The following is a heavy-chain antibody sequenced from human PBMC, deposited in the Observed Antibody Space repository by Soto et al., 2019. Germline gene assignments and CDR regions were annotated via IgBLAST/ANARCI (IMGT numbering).Heavy chain of an antibody. V-gene: IGHV4-39*01. J-gene: IGHJ4*02. CDR1: GVSIGTSGDY. CDR3: VDVFTGSTFGY. CDR2: VYRTGSV. Sequence: SETLSLTCTVTGVSIGTSGDYWGWVRQPPGKGLEWIGSVYRTGSVYYNPSLYNPPPESRLSITVDTSKNQFSLKLRSVTAADTAVYYCVDVFTGSTFGYWGQGTLVTVSS. D-gene: IGHD3-9*01.